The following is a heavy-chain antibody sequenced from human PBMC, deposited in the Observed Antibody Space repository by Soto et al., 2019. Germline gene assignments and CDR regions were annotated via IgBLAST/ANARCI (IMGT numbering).Heavy chain of an antibody. CDR1: GGSFSGYY. D-gene: IGHD3-22*01. Sequence: QVQLQQWGAGLLKPSETLSLTCAVYGGSFSGYYWSWIRQPPGKGLEWIGEINHSGSTNYNPSLKSRVTISVDTSKNQFSLKLSSVTAADTAVYYCARGGRTPHYYDSSGYPDAFDIWGQGTMVTVSS. CDR2: INHSGST. CDR3: ARGGRTPHYYDSSGYPDAFDI. V-gene: IGHV4-34*01. J-gene: IGHJ3*02.